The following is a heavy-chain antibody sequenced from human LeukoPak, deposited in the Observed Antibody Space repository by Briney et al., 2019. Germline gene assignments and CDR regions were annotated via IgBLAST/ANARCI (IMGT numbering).Heavy chain of an antibody. J-gene: IGHJ4*02. V-gene: IGHV3-74*01. CDR3: ARDLHWGASDY. D-gene: IGHD1-26*01. CDR2: INQDGSNT. Sequence: QTGGSLRLSCAASGFSFSSHWMHWVRQVPGKGLVWVSRINQDGSNTFYADSVKGRFTTSRDNAKNTLYLQMNSLGVEDTAVYYCARDLHWGASDYWGQGTLVTVSS. CDR1: GFSFSSHW.